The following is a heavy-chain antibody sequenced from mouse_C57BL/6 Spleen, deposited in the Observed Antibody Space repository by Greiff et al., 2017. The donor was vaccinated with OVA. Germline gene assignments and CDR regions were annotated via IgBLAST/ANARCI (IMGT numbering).Heavy chain of an antibody. J-gene: IGHJ4*01. CDR3: ARGEDY. V-gene: IGHV1-42*01. CDR2: INPSTGGT. CDR1: GYSFTGYY. Sequence: VQLQQSGPELVKPGASVKISCKASGYSFTGYYMNWVKQSPEKSLEWIGEINPSTGGTTYNQKFKAKATLTVDKSSSTAYMQLKSLTSEDSAVYYCARGEDYWGRGTSVTVSS.